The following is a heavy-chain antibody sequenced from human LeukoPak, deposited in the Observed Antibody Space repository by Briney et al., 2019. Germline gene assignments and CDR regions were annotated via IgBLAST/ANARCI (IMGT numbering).Heavy chain of an antibody. V-gene: IGHV4-34*01. J-gene: IGHJ4*02. CDR3: ARDLVVYPYGFNS. Sequence: ASETLSLPCAVYGGSFSGYYCSWIRQPPGNGLEWIGEMNPSANTNYSPSLESRVTISVDTSQNQFSLYLNSVTAADTAIYYCARDLVVYPYGFNSWGPGTLVTVSS. CDR2: MNPSANT. CDR1: GGSFSGYY. D-gene: IGHD2-15*01.